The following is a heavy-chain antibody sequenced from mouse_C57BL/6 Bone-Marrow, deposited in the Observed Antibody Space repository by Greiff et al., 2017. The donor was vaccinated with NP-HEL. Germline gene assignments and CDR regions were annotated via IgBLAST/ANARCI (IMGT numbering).Heavy chain of an antibody. CDR1: GYAFSSYW. V-gene: IGHV1-80*01. Sequence: VQLQQSGAELVKPGASVKISCKASGYAFSSYWMNWVKQRPGKGLEWIGQIYPGDGDTNYNGKFKGKATLTADKSSSTAYMQLSSLTSEDSAVYFCAIRGNYYGSIPTQEFDVWGTGTTVTVSA. CDR2: IYPGDGDT. D-gene: IGHD1-1*01. J-gene: IGHJ1*03. CDR3: AIRGNYYGSIPTQEFDV.